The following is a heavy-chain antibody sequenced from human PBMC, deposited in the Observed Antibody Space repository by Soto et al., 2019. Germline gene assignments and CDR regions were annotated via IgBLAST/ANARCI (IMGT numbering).Heavy chain of an antibody. CDR1: GYTFTNNV. V-gene: IGHV1-3*01. CDR3: AREVPYGCSRFDY. CDR2: VNAGNDNT. D-gene: IGHD3-10*01. J-gene: IGHJ4*02. Sequence: QVHLVQSGAEVKKPGAAVKVSCKTSGYTFTNNVIHWVRQAPGQRLAWMGWVNAGNDNTKWSREFQGRLTLTKDTSATTAYMELSSLTSADTAIYFCAREVPYGCSRFDYWGQGTLVTVSS.